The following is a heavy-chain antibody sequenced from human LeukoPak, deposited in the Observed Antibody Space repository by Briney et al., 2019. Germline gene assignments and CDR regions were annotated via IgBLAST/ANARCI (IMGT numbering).Heavy chain of an antibody. CDR3: ATDGDRGEWELRY. J-gene: IGHJ4*02. D-gene: IGHD1-26*01. V-gene: IGHV3-53*01. CDR1: GGSISSYY. Sequence: ETLSLTCTVSGGSISSYYWSWIRQPPGKGLEWVSVIYSGGSTYYADSVKGRFTISRDNSKNTLYLQMNSLRAEDTAVYYCATDGDRGEWELRYWGQGTLVTVSS. CDR2: IYSGGST.